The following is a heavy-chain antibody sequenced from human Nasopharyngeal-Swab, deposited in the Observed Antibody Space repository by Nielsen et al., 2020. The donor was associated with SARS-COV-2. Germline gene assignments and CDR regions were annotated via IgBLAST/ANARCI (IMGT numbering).Heavy chain of an antibody. CDR2: ISSSSGTV. CDR1: GFSFATSS. V-gene: IGHV3-48*02. D-gene: IGHD3-22*01. Sequence: GESLKISCAASGFSFATSSMNWVRQAPGKGPEWLSYISSSSGTVYYANSVKGRFTISRDNAKNSLYLQMNSLRDEDTAVYYCARGSTMNGYYGMDVWGQGTTVTVSS. J-gene: IGHJ6*02. CDR3: ARGSTMNGYYGMDV.